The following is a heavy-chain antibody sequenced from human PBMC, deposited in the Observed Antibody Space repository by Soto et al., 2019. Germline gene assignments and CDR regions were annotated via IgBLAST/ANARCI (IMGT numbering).Heavy chain of an antibody. CDR2: IYYSGST. J-gene: IGHJ4*02. V-gene: IGHV4-31*03. CDR1: GGSISSGGYY. Sequence: QVQLQESGPGLVKPSQTLSLTCTVSGGSISSGGYYWSWIRQHPGKGLEWIGYIYYSGSTYYNPSLKSRVTISVDESKKQFSLKLSSVTAADTAVYYCARSGYSYGPNPLLYWGQGTLVTVSS. CDR3: ARSGYSYGPNPLLY. D-gene: IGHD5-18*01.